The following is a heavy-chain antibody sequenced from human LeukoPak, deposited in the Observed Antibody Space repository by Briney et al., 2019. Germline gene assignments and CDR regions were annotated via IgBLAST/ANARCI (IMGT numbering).Heavy chain of an antibody. V-gene: IGHV4-59*01. CDR1: GGSISSYY. J-gene: IGHJ5*02. Sequence: PSETLSLTCTVSGGSISSYYWSWIRQPPGKGLEWIGYIYYSGSTNYNPSLKSRVTISVDTSKNQFSLKLSSVTAADTAVYYCARVEANGYVQRPNWFDPWGQGTLVTVSS. D-gene: IGHD5-12*01. CDR3: ARVEANGYVQRPNWFDP. CDR2: IYYSGST.